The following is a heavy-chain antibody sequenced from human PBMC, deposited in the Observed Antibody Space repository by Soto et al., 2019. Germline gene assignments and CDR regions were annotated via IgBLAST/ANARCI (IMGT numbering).Heavy chain of an antibody. V-gene: IGHV1-18*01. CDR2: ISANNGNT. J-gene: IGHJ2*01. CDR3: ASPGGGSGPDWYFDL. Sequence: ASVKVSCKASRNTFTSYGISWVRQAPGEGLELMGWISANNGNTNRSQKLQGRVTMTIDASTRTAYMELRSLRADDTAVYYCASPGGGSGPDWYFDLWGRGTLVTVSS. CDR1: RNTFTSYG. D-gene: IGHD2-15*01.